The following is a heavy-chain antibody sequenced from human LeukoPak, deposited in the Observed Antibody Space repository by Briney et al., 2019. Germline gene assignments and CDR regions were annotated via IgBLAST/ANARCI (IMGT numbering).Heavy chain of an antibody. V-gene: IGHV3-33*06. CDR1: TFTFSSYT. CDR2: IWYDGSKK. CDR3: AKDRNSGRCDY. J-gene: IGHJ4*02. D-gene: IGHD2-15*01. Sequence: PGGSLRLSCAASTFTFSSYTMNWVRQAPGKGLEWVAVIWYDGSKKYYADSVKGRFTISRDNSKNTLYLQMNSLRAEDTAVYYCAKDRNSGRCDYWGQGTLVTVSS.